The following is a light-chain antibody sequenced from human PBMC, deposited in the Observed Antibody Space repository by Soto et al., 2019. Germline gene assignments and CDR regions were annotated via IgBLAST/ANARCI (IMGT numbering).Light chain of an antibody. J-gene: IGLJ1*01. CDR1: TGAVTSGHY. V-gene: IGLV7-46*01. CDR3: LRSYSSAYYV. Sequence: QAVLTQEPSLTVSPGGTVTLTCGSSTGAVTSGHYPYWFQQKPGQAPGTLIYDTSNKHSWTPARFSGSLLGGKAALTLSGAQPEDEAEYYCLRSYSSAYYVFGSGTKVTVL. CDR2: DTS.